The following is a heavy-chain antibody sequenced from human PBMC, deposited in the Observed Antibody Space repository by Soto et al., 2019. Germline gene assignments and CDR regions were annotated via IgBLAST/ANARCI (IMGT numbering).Heavy chain of an antibody. D-gene: IGHD6-13*01. Sequence: GSLRLSCAASGFTFSSYAMSWVRQAPGKGLEWVSAISGSGGSTYYADSVKGRFTISRDNSKNTLYLQMNSLRAEDTAVYYCAKRRGKGAAAGYYFDYWGQGTLVTVSS. CDR3: AKRRGKGAAAGYYFDY. J-gene: IGHJ4*02. CDR2: ISGSGGST. CDR1: GFTFSSYA. V-gene: IGHV3-23*01.